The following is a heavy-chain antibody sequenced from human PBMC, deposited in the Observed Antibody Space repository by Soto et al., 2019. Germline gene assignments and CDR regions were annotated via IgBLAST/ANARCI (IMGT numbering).Heavy chain of an antibody. D-gene: IGHD2-15*01. V-gene: IGHV4-39*01. Sequence: QLHLQESGAGLVRPAETLSLTCTVSGGSIISGTFHWGWFRQHPGKGMEWIGTIDYTGDTYYNPSLKSRLTISLVTSKNQFSLKVTSVTSADTAVYYCARNSCSGAACNGALDLWGQGTMVSISS. CDR1: GGSIISGTFH. J-gene: IGHJ3*01. CDR3: ARNSCSGAACNGALDL. CDR2: IDYTGDT.